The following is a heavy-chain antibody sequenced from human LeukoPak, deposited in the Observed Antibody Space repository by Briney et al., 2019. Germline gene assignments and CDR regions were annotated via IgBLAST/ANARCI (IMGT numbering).Heavy chain of an antibody. CDR3: ARRGSSGYYYAFDF. J-gene: IGHJ4*02. D-gene: IGHD3-22*01. V-gene: IGHV5-51*01. CDR1: GYRFTSYW. CDR2: IYPGDSDT. Sequence: PGASLQISCKGSGYRFTSYWIGWVRQLPGKGLEWMGIIYPGDSDTRYSPSFQGQVTISVDKSINTAYLQWSSLKASDTAMYYCARRGSSGYYYAFDFWGQGTVVTVSS.